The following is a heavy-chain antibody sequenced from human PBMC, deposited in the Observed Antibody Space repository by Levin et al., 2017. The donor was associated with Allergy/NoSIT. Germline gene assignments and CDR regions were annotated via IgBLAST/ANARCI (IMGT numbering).Heavy chain of an antibody. CDR2: IYPGDSDT. CDR3: ARHSSSIEWDDDDGMDV. J-gene: IGHJ6*02. V-gene: IGHV5-51*01. CDR1: GYSFTSYW. D-gene: IGHD6-6*01. Sequence: HGESLKISCKGSGYSFTSYWIGWVRQMPGKGLEWMGIIYPGDSDTRYSPSFQGQVTISADKSISTAYLQWSSLKASDTAMYYCARHSSSIEWDDDDGMDVWGQGTTVTVSS.